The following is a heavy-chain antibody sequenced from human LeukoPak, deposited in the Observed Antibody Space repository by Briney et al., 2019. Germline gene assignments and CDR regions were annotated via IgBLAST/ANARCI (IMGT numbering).Heavy chain of an antibody. CDR3: AREYCSSTTCYFDY. D-gene: IGHD2-2*01. CDR1: GYSVRSASSY. V-gene: IGHV4-61*01. CDR2: IYYSGNT. J-gene: IGHJ4*02. Sequence: SETLSLTCNVSGYSVRSASSYWGWIRQPPGKGLEWIGYIYYSGNTNYNPSLKSRVTMSVDTSKNQFSLKLSSVTAADTAVYYCAREYCSSTTCYFDYWGQGTLVTVSS.